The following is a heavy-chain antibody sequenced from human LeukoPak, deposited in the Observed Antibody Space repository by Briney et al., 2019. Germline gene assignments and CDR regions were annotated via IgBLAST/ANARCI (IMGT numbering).Heavy chain of an antibody. D-gene: IGHD3-10*01. J-gene: IGHJ4*02. CDR3: ARGLSGMVRGVIYYFDY. V-gene: IGHV3-7*01. CDR1: GFTFSSYW. CDR2: IKQDGSEK. Sequence: PGGSLRLSCAASGFTFSSYWMSWVRQAPGKGLEWVANIKQDGSEKYYVDSVKGRFTISRDNAKNSLYLQMNSLGAEDTAVYYCARGLSGMVRGVIYYFDYWGQGTLVTVSS.